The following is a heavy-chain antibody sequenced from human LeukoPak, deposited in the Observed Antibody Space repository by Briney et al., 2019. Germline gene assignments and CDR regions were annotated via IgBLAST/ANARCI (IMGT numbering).Heavy chain of an antibody. CDR2: IYYSGST. CDR1: GGSISSYY. CDR3: ARGREVLTGYFTFDY. Sequence: ASETLSLTCTVSGGSISSYYWSWIRQPPGKGLEWIGYIYYSGSTNYNPSLKSRVTISVDTSKNQFSLKLSSVTAADTAVYYCARGREVLTGYFTFDYWGQGTLVTVSS. D-gene: IGHD3-9*01. J-gene: IGHJ4*02. V-gene: IGHV4-59*01.